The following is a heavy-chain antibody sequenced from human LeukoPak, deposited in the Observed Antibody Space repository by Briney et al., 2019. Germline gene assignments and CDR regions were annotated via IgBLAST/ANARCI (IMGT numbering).Heavy chain of an antibody. Sequence: SETLSLTCTVSGGSITSGGYYWGWIRQPPGGGLGWIGSIFFSGTTYNSPSPKTRVTLSVDTSKNQFSLRLSSGTAADTAIYYCARHRASGIVGATRHAFDIWGQGAMVPVSS. CDR2: IFFSGTT. J-gene: IGHJ3*02. V-gene: IGHV4-39*01. D-gene: IGHD1-26*01. CDR3: ARHRASGIVGATRHAFDI. CDR1: GGSITSGGYY.